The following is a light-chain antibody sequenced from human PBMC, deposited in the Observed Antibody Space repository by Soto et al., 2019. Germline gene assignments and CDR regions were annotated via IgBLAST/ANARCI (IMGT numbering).Light chain of an antibody. CDR1: SGHSSYI. V-gene: IGLV4-60*02. CDR2: VEGSGSF. J-gene: IGLJ3*02. CDR3: ETWDSNTWV. Sequence: QLVLTQSSSVSASLGSSVKLTCTLSSGHSSYIIAWHQQQPGKAPRYLMKVEGSGSFNKGSGVPDRFSGYRSGADRYLTISNLQFEDEADYYCETWDSNTWVFGGGTKLTVL.